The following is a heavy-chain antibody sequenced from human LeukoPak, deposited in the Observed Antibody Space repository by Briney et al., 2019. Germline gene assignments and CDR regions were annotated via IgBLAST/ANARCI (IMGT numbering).Heavy chain of an antibody. J-gene: IGHJ3*02. CDR3: ARDLRYAMRSAFDI. CDR1: GGSISSGSYY. Sequence: PSETLSLTCTVSGGSISSGSYYWSWIRQPAGKGLEWIGRIYYSGSTYYNPSLKSRVTISVDTSKNQFSLKLSSVTAADTAVYYCARDLRYAMRSAFDIWGQGTMVTVSS. D-gene: IGHD2-2*01. CDR2: IYYSGST. V-gene: IGHV4-39*07.